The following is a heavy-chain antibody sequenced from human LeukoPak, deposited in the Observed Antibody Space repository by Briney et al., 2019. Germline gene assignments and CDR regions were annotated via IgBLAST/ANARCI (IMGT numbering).Heavy chain of an antibody. CDR3: AKDRAAMVLYYFDY. V-gene: IGHV3-66*01. J-gene: IGHJ4*02. CDR1: GFTVSSNY. CDR2: IYSGGST. D-gene: IGHD5-18*01. Sequence: GGSLRLSCAASGFTVSSNYMSWVRQAPGKGLEWVSVIYSGGSTYYADSVKGRFTISRDNSKNTLYLQMNSLRAEDTAVYYCAKDRAAMVLYYFDYWGQGTLVTVSS.